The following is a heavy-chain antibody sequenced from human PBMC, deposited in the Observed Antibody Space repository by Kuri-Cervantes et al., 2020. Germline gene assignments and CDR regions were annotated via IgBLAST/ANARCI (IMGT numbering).Heavy chain of an antibody. CDR3: AKYYYGMDV. V-gene: IGHV3-48*01. CDR2: ISSSSTI. CDR1: GFTFSSYS. J-gene: IGHJ6*02. Sequence: GGSLRLSCAASGFTFSSYSMNWVRQAPGKGLEWVSYISSSSTIYYADSVKGRFTISRDNAKNSLYLQMNSLRAEDTAVYYCAKYYYGMDVWGQGTTVTVSS.